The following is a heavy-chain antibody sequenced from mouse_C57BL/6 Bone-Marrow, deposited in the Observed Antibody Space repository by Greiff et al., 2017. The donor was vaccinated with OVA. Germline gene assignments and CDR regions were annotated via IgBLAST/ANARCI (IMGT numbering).Heavy chain of an antibody. Sequence: VPLQESGPGLVPPSQSLSLTCPVSGFSLTSYGVHWVRQSPGKGLEWLGVLWRGGSTAYNAAFISRLSISKDNSKSKVFFKMNSLQADDTAIYYCARPYSDYLSYWYFDVWGTGTTVTVSS. D-gene: IGHD2-4*01. CDR2: LWRGGST. CDR1: GFSLTSYG. V-gene: IGHV2-2*01. J-gene: IGHJ1*03. CDR3: ARPYSDYLSYWYFDV.